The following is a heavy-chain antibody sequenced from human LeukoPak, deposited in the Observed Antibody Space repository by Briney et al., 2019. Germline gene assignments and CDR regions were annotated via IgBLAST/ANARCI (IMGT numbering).Heavy chain of an antibody. J-gene: IGHJ4*02. D-gene: IGHD3-22*01. Sequence: PGGSLRLSCAASGFTFSSYAMSWVRQAPGKGLEWVSAISGSGGSTYYADSVKGRFTISRDNSKNTLYLQMNSLRAEDTAVYYRAKANYDSRRGYFDYWGQGTLVTVSS. CDR3: AKANYDSRRGYFDY. CDR1: GFTFSSYA. V-gene: IGHV3-23*01. CDR2: ISGSGGST.